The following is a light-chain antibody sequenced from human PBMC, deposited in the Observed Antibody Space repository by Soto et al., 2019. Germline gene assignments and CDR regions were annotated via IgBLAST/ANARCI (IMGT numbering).Light chain of an antibody. Sequence: QSVLTQPPSASGAPGQTVTISCSGSSSNIGSNPVNWYQQFPGTAPRLLIYNNDQRPSGVPDRFSGSRGGTSASLAISGLQSENEADYFCAAWDDSLPGPVFGGGTQLTVL. CDR2: NND. CDR1: SSNIGSNP. J-gene: IGLJ7*01. V-gene: IGLV1-44*01. CDR3: AAWDDSLPGPV.